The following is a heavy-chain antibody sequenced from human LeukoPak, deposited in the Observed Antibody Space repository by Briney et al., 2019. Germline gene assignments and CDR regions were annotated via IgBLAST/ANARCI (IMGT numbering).Heavy chain of an antibody. J-gene: IGHJ6*03. V-gene: IGHV1-69*02. Sequence: SVKVSCKASGGTLSSDTISWLRQAPGQGLEWMGRIIPILGIANYAQKFQGRVTITADKSTSTAYMELSSLRSEDTAVYYCARVWSSGWYGDYYYMDVWGKGTTVTVS. CDR3: ARVWSSGWYGDYYYMDV. D-gene: IGHD6-19*01. CDR2: IIPILGIA. CDR1: GGTLSSDT.